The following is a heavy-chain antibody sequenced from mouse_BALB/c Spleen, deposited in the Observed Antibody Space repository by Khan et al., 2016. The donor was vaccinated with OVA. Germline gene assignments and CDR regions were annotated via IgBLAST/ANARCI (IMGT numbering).Heavy chain of an antibody. CDR1: GFTFTSYV. Sequence: EVQLQQSGPELVKPGASVKMSCKASGFTFTSYVFHWVKQKPGQGLEWIGDIYPYNDGTEYNEKFKGKATLTADKSSSTAYLELTGLASADSAIYYFARGGFGSFAYWGQGTLVTVSA. CDR2: IYPYNDGT. D-gene: IGHD2-2*01. J-gene: IGHJ3*01. CDR3: ARGGFGSFAY. V-gene: IGHV1S136*01.